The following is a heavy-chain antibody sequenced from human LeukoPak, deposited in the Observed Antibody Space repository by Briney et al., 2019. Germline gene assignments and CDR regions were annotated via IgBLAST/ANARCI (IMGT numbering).Heavy chain of an antibody. D-gene: IGHD2-15*01. J-gene: IGHJ4*02. CDR1: GYTFTSYY. Sequence: VASVEVSCKASGYTFTSYYMHWVRQAPGQGLEWMGIINPSGGSTSYAQKFQGRVTMTRDTSTSTVYMELSSLRSEDTAVYYCATDYCSGGSCYSNGGFDYWGQGTLVTVSS. CDR2: INPSGGST. CDR3: ATDYCSGGSCYSNGGFDY. V-gene: IGHV1-46*01.